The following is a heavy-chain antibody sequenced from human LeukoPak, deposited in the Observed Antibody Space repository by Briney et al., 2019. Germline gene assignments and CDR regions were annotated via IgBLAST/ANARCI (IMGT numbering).Heavy chain of an antibody. V-gene: IGHV3-21*01. CDR2: ISSSSSYI. J-gene: IGHJ4*02. D-gene: IGHD3-22*01. Sequence: PGGSLRLSCAASGFTFSSYSMNWVRQAPGKGLEWVSSISSSSSYIYYADSVKGRFTISRDNAKNSLYLQMNSLRAEDTAVYYCAKGRTYYYDSSGYSLDYWGQGTLVTVSS. CDR3: AKGRTYYYDSSGYSLDY. CDR1: GFTFSSYS.